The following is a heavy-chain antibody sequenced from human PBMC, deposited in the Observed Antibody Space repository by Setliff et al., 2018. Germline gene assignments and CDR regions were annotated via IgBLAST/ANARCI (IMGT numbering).Heavy chain of an antibody. CDR3: ARDADHYDTDENPIFDY. D-gene: IGHD3-9*01. J-gene: IGHJ4*02. CDR1: GYTFAESI. CDR2: IKSYNGDT. Sequence: GASVKVSCKASGYTFAESIVSWVRQAPGQGLEWMGYIKSYNGDTYFARNLQGRLSMTTDASSSTAYMELTSLRSDDTAMYYCARDADHYDTDENPIFDYWGQGTLVTVSS. V-gene: IGHV1-18*04.